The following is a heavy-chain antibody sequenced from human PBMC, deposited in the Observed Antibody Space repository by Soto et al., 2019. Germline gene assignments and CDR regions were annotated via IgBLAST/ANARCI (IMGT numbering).Heavy chain of an antibody. CDR1: GYSFTNYW. Sequence: EVQLVQSGAEVKTPGESLKISCKGSGYSFTNYWIGWVRQMPGKGLEWMGIIYPGDSDTRYSPSFQGQVTISADKSISTAYLQWSSLKASDTAMYFCARLGTVTASSYYFDSWGQGTLVTVSS. V-gene: IGHV5-51*03. CDR2: IYPGDSDT. D-gene: IGHD2-21*02. CDR3: ARLGTVTASSYYFDS. J-gene: IGHJ4*02.